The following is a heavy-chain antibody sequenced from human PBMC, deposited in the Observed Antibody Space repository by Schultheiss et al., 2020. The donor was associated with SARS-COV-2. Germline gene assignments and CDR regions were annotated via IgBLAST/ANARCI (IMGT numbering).Heavy chain of an antibody. CDR1: GGSISSYY. CDR2: IYYSGST. Sequence: SETLSLTCTVSGGSISSYYWSWIRQPPGKGLEWIGYIYYSGSTYYNPSLKSRVTISVDTSKNQFSLKLSSVTAADTAVYYCARVVDKSGYEAPDYWGQGTLVTVSS. V-gene: IGHV4-59*08. D-gene: IGHD5-12*01. J-gene: IGHJ4*02. CDR3: ARVVDKSGYEAPDY.